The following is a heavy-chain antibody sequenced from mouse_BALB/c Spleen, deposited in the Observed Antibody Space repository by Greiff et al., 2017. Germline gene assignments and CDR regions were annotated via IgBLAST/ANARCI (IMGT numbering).Heavy chain of an antibody. J-gene: IGHJ3*01. CDR3: ARHPYGNYEAWFAY. Sequence: EVQRVESGGGLVQPGGSLKLSCAASGFTFSSYTMSWVRQTPEKRLEWVAYISNGGGSTYYPDTVKGRFTISRDNAKNTLYLQMSSLKSEDTAMYYCARHPYGNYEAWFAYWGQGTLVTVSA. D-gene: IGHD2-1*01. CDR2: ISNGGGST. CDR1: GFTFSSYT. V-gene: IGHV5-12-2*01.